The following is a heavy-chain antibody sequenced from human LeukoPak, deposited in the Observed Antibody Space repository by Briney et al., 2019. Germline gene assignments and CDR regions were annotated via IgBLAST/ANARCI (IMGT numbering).Heavy chain of an antibody. CDR3: TTAKSN. Sequence: GGSLRLSCAASGFTFSNAWMSWVRQAPGKGLEWVGRIKNKTDGGTTDYAAPVKGRFTISRDDSKNTLYLQMNSLKTEDTAVYYCTTAKSNWGQGTLVTVSS. CDR2: IKNKTDGGTT. CDR1: GFTFSNAW. V-gene: IGHV3-15*01. D-gene: IGHD6-6*01. J-gene: IGHJ4*02.